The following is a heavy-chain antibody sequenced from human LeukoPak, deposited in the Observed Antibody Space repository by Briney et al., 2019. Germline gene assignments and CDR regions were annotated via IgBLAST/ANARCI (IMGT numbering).Heavy chain of an antibody. CDR3: ARSRKLDY. J-gene: IGHJ4*02. V-gene: IGHV4-34*01. CDR1: GGSFSGYY. CDR2: INHSGST. Sequence: PSETLSLTCAVYGGSFSGYYWSWIRQPPGKGLEWIGEINHSGSTNYNSSLKSRVTISVDTSKNQFSLKLSSVTAADTAVYYCARSRKLDYWGQGTLVTVSS.